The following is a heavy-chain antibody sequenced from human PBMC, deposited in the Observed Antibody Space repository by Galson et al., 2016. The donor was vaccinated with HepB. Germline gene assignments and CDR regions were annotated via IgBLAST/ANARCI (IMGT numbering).Heavy chain of an antibody. Sequence: SLRLSCAASGFNFRNFAMHWVRQAPGKGLEWLAVIWHDAKNQFYADSVKGRFTITRDNSKNTVYMDMNSLRAGDTAVYYCAQGAPWLGHFDYWGQGILVTVSS. J-gene: IGHJ4*02. CDR1: GFNFRNFA. D-gene: IGHD6-19*01. CDR3: AQGAPWLGHFDY. CDR2: IWHDAKNQ. V-gene: IGHV3-33*06.